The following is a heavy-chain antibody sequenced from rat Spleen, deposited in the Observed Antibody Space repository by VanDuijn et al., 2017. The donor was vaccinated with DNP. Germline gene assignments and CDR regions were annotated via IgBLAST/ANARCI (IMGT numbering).Heavy chain of an antibody. J-gene: IGHJ2*01. V-gene: IGHV6-6*01. CDR3: AWRINYGGYGDY. CDR1: GFTFSTAW. CDR2: IKAKSNNYAS. D-gene: IGHD1-11*01. Sequence: EVQVLESGGGLVQPGNSLKLSCATSGFTFSTAWRHGYRQFPEKRLEWVARIKAKSNNYASDYTESVRGRFTISRDDSNSSIYLQMNNLKEEDTAIYYCAWRINYGGYGDYWGQGVMVTVSS.